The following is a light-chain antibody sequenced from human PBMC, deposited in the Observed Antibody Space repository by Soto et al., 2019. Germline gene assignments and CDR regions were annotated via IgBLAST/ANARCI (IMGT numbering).Light chain of an antibody. CDR3: QHYNSYLEA. J-gene: IGKJ1*01. CDR2: KAS. V-gene: IGKV1-5*03. CDR1: QTISSW. Sequence: IQMTQSPSTLSGSVGDRVTITCRASQTISSWLAWYQQKPGKAPKLMIYKASTLKSGVPSRFRSSGSRKGFAVATSSLQPDDFATYYCQHYNSYLEAVGQGTKVDIK.